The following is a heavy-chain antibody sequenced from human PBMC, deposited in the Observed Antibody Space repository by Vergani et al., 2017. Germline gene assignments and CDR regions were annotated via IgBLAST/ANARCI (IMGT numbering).Heavy chain of an antibody. J-gene: IGHJ4*02. CDR2: IYYSGST. CDR1: GGSISSHY. D-gene: IGHD3-22*01. V-gene: IGHV4-59*11. Sequence: QVQLQESGPGLVKPSETLSLTCTVSGGSISSHYWSWIRQPPGKGLEWIGYIYYSGSTNYNPSLKSRVPISVDTSKNQFSLELSSVTAADTAVYYCASGAYYYDSSGYETLHFDYWGQGTLVTVSS. CDR3: ASGAYYYDSSGYETLHFDY.